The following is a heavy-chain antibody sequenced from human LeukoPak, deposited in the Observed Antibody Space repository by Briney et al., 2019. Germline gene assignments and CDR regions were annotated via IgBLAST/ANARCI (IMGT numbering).Heavy chain of an antibody. Sequence: PGGSLRLSCAASGFTFSSYSMNWVRQAPGKGLEWVSSISSSSSYIYYADSVKGRFTISRDNAKNSLYLQMNSLRAEDTAVYYCARLQAPYYYDSSGYYYIDYWGQGTLVTVSS. CDR3: ARLQAPYYYDSSGYYYIDY. D-gene: IGHD3-22*01. J-gene: IGHJ4*02. CDR2: ISSSSSYI. V-gene: IGHV3-21*01. CDR1: GFTFSSYS.